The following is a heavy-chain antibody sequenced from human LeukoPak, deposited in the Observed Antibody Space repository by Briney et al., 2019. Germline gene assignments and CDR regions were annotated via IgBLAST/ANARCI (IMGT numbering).Heavy chain of an antibody. Sequence: ASVKVSCKASGYTFTGYYMHWVRQAPGQGLEWMAWINPNSGGTNYAQKFQGRVTMTRDTSISTAYMELSRLRSDDTAVYYCAREITMIVVVISSSAFDIWGQGTMVTVSS. CDR1: GYTFTGYY. V-gene: IGHV1-2*02. CDR2: INPNSGGT. CDR3: AREITMIVVVISSSAFDI. D-gene: IGHD3-22*01. J-gene: IGHJ3*02.